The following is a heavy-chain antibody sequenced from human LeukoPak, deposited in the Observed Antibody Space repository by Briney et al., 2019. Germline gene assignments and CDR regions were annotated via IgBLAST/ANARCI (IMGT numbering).Heavy chain of an antibody. Sequence: GGSLRLSCAASGFTFSSYEMNWVRQAPGKGLEWVSYISSSGSTIYNADSVKGRFTISRDNAKNSLYLQMNSLRAEDTAVYYCAREGGGAFGRLDYWGQGTLVTVSS. CDR2: ISSSGSTI. V-gene: IGHV3-48*03. D-gene: IGHD3/OR15-3a*01. J-gene: IGHJ4*02. CDR3: AREGGGAFGRLDY. CDR1: GFTFSSYE.